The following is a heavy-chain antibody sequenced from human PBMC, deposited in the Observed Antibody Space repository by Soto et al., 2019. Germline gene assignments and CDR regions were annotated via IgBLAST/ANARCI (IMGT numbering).Heavy chain of an antibody. CDR1: GYTFTNYA. J-gene: IGHJ3*01. CDR3: ARDGGRYHDAFDF. D-gene: IGHD3-16*02. CDR2: INVNTGDT. Sequence: VHLVQSGAEVKRPGASLKVSCKASGYTFTNYAMHWVRQAPGPSLEWMGWINVNTGDTKHSHKFQDRVTITRNTSATTVYMELTSLKSGDTSVYFCARDGGRYHDAFDFWGPGTMVTVSS. V-gene: IGHV1-3*01.